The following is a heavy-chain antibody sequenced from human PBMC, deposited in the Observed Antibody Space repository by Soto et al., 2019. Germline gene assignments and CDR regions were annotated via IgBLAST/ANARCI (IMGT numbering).Heavy chain of an antibody. Sequence: QVQLVQSGAEVKKPGASVKVSCKASGYTFTSYGISWVRQAPGQGLEWMGWISAYNGNTNYAPKLQGRDTMTQDTSTSTAYMELMRLRSDDTAVYYCARRGQLGSGSYYHYDYGMDVWGQGTTVTVSS. CDR3: ARRGQLGSGSYYHYDYGMDV. J-gene: IGHJ6*02. CDR1: GYTFTSYG. D-gene: IGHD1-26*01. V-gene: IGHV1-18*01. CDR2: ISAYNGNT.